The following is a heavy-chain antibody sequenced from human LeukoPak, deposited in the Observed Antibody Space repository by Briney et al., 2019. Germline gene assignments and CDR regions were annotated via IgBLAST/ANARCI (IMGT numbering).Heavy chain of an antibody. Sequence: GGSLRLSCGVSGFTFSSYGMHWVRQAPGKGLEWVAFIRYDGSNKYYADSVKGRFTISRDNSKNTLYLQMNSLRAEDTAVYYCARDHILYYYGSGSPKYFDYWGQGTLVTVSS. J-gene: IGHJ4*02. V-gene: IGHV3-30*02. D-gene: IGHD3-10*01. CDR3: ARDHILYYYGSGSPKYFDY. CDR1: GFTFSSYG. CDR2: IRYDGSNK.